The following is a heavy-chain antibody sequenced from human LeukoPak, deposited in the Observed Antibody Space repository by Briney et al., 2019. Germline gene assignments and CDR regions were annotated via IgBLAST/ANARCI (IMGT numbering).Heavy chain of an antibody. CDR1: GFTFSSYD. J-gene: IGHJ4*02. Sequence: PGGSLRLSCAASGFTFSSYDMHWVRQATGKGLEWVSAIGTAGDTYYPGSVKGRFTISRDNSKNTLYLQMNSLRAEDTAVYYCAKDCGGDCYRNPYFDYWGQGTLVTVSS. V-gene: IGHV3-13*01. CDR2: IGTAGDT. CDR3: AKDCGGDCYRNPYFDY. D-gene: IGHD2-21*02.